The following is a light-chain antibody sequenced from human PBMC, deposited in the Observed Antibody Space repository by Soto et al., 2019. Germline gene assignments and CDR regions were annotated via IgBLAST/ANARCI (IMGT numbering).Light chain of an antibody. J-gene: IGLJ3*02. Sequence: QSVLTQPPSVAGAPGQTVTISCTGSRANIGADYDVHWYQQVPGAAPKLLIYGNWNRPSGVPDRFSGSKSVASASLAITGRQAEDEADYYCQSYDVTLDAWVFGGGTKLTVL. CDR3: QSYDVTLDAWV. V-gene: IGLV1-40*01. CDR2: GNW. CDR1: RANIGADYD.